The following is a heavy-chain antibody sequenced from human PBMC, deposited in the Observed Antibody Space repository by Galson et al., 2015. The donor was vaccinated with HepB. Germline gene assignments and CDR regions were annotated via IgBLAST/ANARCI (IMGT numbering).Heavy chain of an antibody. J-gene: IGHJ5*02. CDR2: ISSSSSYA. Sequence: SLRLSCAASGFTFSDYYMSWIRQAPGKGLEWVSYISSSSSYANYADSVKGRFTISRDNAKNSLYLQMNSLGAEDTAVYYCARVWNYYGSGLVVDPWGQGTLVTVSS. V-gene: IGHV3-11*06. CDR3: ARVWNYYGSGLVVDP. D-gene: IGHD3-10*01. CDR1: GFTFSDYY.